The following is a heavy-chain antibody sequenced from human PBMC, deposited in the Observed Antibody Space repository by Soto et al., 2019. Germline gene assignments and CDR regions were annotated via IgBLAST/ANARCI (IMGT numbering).Heavy chain of an antibody. CDR1: GGSISSYY. V-gene: IGHV4-59*08. CDR3: ASPKIAFYNWFDP. D-gene: IGHD3-3*02. Sequence: SETLSLTCTVSGGSISSYYWSWIRQPPGKRLEWIGYIYYSGSTNYNPSLKSRVTISVDTSKNQFSLKLSSVTAADTAVYYCASPKIAFYNWFDPWGQGTLVTVSS. CDR2: IYYSGST. J-gene: IGHJ5*02.